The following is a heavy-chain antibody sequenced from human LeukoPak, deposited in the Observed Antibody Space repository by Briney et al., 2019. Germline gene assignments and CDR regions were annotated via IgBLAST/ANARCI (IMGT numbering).Heavy chain of an antibody. V-gene: IGHV4-39*01. CDR2: IYYSGST. Sequence: PSETLSLTCTVSGGSISSSSYYWGWIRQPPGKGREWIGSIYYSGSTYYNPSLKSRVTISVDTSKNQFSLKLSSVTAADTAVYYCARHQTVLYYDFWSGYYPAAFDIWGQGTMVTVSS. D-gene: IGHD3-3*01. J-gene: IGHJ3*02. CDR1: GGSISSSSYY. CDR3: ARHQTVLYYDFWSGYYPAAFDI.